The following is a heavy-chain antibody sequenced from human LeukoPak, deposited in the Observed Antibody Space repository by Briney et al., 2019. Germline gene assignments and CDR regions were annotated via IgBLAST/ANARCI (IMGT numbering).Heavy chain of an antibody. J-gene: IGHJ4*02. Sequence: SETLSLTCAVYGGSFSGYYWSWIRQPPGEGLEWIGEINNSGSTNYNPSLKSRVTISVDTSKNQFSLKLSSVTAEDTAVYYCARENWYSSDWYERDPDYYLDYWGQGTLVTVSS. CDR2: INNSGST. CDR3: ARENWYSSDWYERDPDYYLDY. CDR1: GGSFSGYY. D-gene: IGHD6-19*01. V-gene: IGHV4-34*01.